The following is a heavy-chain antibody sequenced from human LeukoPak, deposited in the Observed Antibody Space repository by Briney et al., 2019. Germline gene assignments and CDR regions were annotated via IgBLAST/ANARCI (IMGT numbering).Heavy chain of an antibody. V-gene: IGHV1-2*06. J-gene: IGHJ4*02. Sequence: ASVKVSCKTSGYTFSEFFMHWVRQAPGQGLEWMGRINPKSGGANLAQKFQGRVTVTRDTTNSVVYMELTSLTSDDTAVYSCARGRTTTDHWGQGTLVTVSS. D-gene: IGHD1-1*01. CDR1: GYTFSEFF. CDR2: INPKSGGA. CDR3: ARGRTTTDH.